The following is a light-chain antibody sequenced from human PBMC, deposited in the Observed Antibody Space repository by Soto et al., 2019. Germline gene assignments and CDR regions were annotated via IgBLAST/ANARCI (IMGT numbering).Light chain of an antibody. V-gene: IGKV1-5*01. CDR2: DAS. CDR1: QSISSW. CDR3: HQYNSYSPRT. J-gene: IGKJ1*01. Sequence: DIQMTQSPSTLSASVGDRVTITCRASQSISSWLAWYQQKPGKAPKLLIYDASSLESGVPSRFSGSGSGTEFTLTISSLQPDDFATYYCHQYNSYSPRTFGQGTKV.